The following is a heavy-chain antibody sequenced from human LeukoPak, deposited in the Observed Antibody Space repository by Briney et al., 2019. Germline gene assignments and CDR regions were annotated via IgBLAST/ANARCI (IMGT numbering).Heavy chain of an antibody. D-gene: IGHD1-7*01. V-gene: IGHV3-49*04. J-gene: IGHJ4*02. CDR2: MRSKAYGGTT. Sequence: GGSLRLSFAASGFTFSSYAMSWVRQAPGKGLEWVGFMRSKAYGGTTEYAASVKGRFTISRDDSKSIAYLQMNSLKTEDTAVYYCTRVNRYNWNWSLSGYWGQGTLVTVSS. CDR3: TRVNRYNWNWSLSGY. CDR1: GFTFSSYA.